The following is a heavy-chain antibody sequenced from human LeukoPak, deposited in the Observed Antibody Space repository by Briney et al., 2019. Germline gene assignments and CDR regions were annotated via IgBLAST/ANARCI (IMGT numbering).Heavy chain of an antibody. D-gene: IGHD3-22*01. CDR2: ISASGGSL. CDR3: ARDLSHYYDSSGPTSYYYYMDV. V-gene: IGHV3-23*01. CDR1: GFTFSSFD. Sequence: GGSLRLSCAASGFTFSSFDMSWVRQAPGKGLEWVSGISASGGSLYYGDSVQGRFTISRDNAKNTLYLQMNSLRAEDTAVYYCARDLSHYYDSSGPTSYYYYMDVWGKGTTVTVSS. J-gene: IGHJ6*03.